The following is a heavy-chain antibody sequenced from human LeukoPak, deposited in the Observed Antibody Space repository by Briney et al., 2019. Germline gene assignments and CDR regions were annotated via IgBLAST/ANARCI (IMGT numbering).Heavy chain of an antibody. V-gene: IGHV3-30*18. D-gene: IGHD4-17*01. J-gene: IGHJ3*02. CDR1: GFTFSNYG. Sequence: PGRSLRLSCAASGFTFSNYGMHWVRQAPGKGLEWVADISYDGSNKYYADSVKGRFTISRDNSKNTFYLQMISLRAEDTAVYYCAKDGGLTVTTHDAFDIWGQGTMVTVSS. CDR3: AKDGGLTVTTHDAFDI. CDR2: ISYDGSNK.